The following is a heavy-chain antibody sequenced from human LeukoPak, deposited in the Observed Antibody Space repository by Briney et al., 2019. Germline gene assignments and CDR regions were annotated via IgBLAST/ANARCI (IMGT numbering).Heavy chain of an antibody. D-gene: IGHD3-22*01. CDR2: IYYSGST. CDR3: ARSTYHSDSSGYFSPLFDS. V-gene: IGHV4-39*01. J-gene: IGHJ4*02. CDR1: GGSIRSSSYY. Sequence: SETLSLTCSVSGGSIRSSSYYWSWIRQPPGKGLEWMGSIYYSGSTYYNPSLESRVTISVDTSKNQFSLKLRSVTAAATAVYYCARSTYHSDSSGYFSPLFDSWGQGTLVTVSS.